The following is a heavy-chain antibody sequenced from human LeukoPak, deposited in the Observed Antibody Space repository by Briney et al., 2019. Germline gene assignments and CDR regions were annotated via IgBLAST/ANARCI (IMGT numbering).Heavy chain of an antibody. V-gene: IGHV4-59*01. CDR3: ARSQKGYYDFWTY. CDR1: GGSISSYY. J-gene: IGHJ4*02. CDR2: IYYSGST. Sequence: SETLSLTCTVSGGSISSYYWSWIRQPPGKGLEWIGYIYYSGSTNYNPSLKSRVTISVDTSRNQFSLKLSSVTAADTAVYYCARSQKGYYDFWTYWGQGTLVTVSS. D-gene: IGHD3-3*01.